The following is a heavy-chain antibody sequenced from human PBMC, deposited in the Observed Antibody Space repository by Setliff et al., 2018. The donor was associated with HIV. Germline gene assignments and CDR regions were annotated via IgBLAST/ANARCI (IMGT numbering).Heavy chain of an antibody. V-gene: IGHV3-7*01. Sequence: GGSLRLSCAAFGFTFTSYWMFWVRQAPGKGGEWGANINQDGSEKNYVDSVKGRFTISRDNAKNSLYLQMDSPGVEDTAVYYCTRKLAPGHGMDVWGQGTTVTVSS. CDR3: TRKLAPGHGMDV. CDR1: GFTFTSYW. D-gene: IGHD3-3*02. J-gene: IGHJ6*02. CDR2: INQDGSEK.